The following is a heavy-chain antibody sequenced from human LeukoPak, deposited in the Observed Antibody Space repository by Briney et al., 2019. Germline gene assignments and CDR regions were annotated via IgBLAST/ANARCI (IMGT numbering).Heavy chain of an antibody. CDR1: GFTFSSYA. CDR2: ISYDGSNK. D-gene: IGHD2-2*01. CDR3: AHGTMYQLDY. V-gene: IGHV3-30*04. J-gene: IGHJ4*02. Sequence: GGSLRLSCAASGFTFSSYAMHWVRQAPGKGLEWVAVISYDGSNKYYADSVKGRFTISRDNSKNTLYLQMNSLRAEDTAVYYCAHGTMYQLDYWGQGTLVTVSS.